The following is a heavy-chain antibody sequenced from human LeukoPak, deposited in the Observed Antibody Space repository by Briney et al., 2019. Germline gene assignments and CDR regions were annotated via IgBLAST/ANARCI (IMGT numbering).Heavy chain of an antibody. V-gene: IGHV4-34*01. J-gene: IGHJ5*01. Sequence: SETLSLTCAVYGGSFSGYYWSWTRQPPGKGLEWIGEINHSGSTNYNPSLKSRVTISVDTSKNQFSLKLSSVTAADTAVYYCARDRCSSTSCYGNWFDSWGQGTLVTVSS. CDR2: INHSGST. D-gene: IGHD2-2*01. CDR3: ARDRCSSTSCYGNWFDS. CDR1: GGSFSGYY.